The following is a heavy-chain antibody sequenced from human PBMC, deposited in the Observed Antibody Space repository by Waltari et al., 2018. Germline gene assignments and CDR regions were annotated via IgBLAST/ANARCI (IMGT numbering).Heavy chain of an antibody. CDR3: AREVTKVELGRRLPHFFDS. CDR2: FYSSEYN. J-gene: IGHJ4*02. CDR1: GDSITSNSFY. D-gene: IGHD7-27*01. Sequence: QVQLQESGPGLVKPSQTLSLTCTVSGDSITSNSFYWNWVRQPAGKGLEGIGRFYSSEYNNDKPSLNSRVTQSSDTSKKEFFLKLTSATAADTAFYYCAREVTKVELGRRLPHFFDSWGQGTLVTVSS. V-gene: IGHV4-61*02.